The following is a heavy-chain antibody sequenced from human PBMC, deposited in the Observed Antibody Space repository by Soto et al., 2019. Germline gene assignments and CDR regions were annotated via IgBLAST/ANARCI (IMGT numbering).Heavy chain of an antibody. D-gene: IGHD4-17*01. V-gene: IGHV3-48*02. CDR2: ISSSSSSI. J-gene: IGHJ4*02. CDR1: GFTFSRYS. CDR3: ARVRDDYSDHPHCFDY. Sequence: EVQLVESGGGLVQPGGSLRLSCAASGFTFSRYSLNWVRQAPGKGLEWISYISSSSSSIYYADSVKGRFTISRDNAKNSLYLQMNSVRDEDTAGYYCARVRDDYSDHPHCFDYWGQGTLVTVSS.